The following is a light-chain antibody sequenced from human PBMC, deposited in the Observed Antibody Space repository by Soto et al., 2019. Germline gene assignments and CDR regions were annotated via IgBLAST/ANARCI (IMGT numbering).Light chain of an antibody. CDR2: GAS. CDR1: ETVAGSY. J-gene: IGKJ1*01. V-gene: IGKV3-20*01. Sequence: EIVLTQSPGTLSLSPGERATLSCRASETVAGSYLAWYQQKPGQAPRLLIHGASTRATGIADRFSGSGSGTDFTLTISRLEPEDFAVYYCQLYGTSPKTFGQGTTVDI. CDR3: QLYGTSPKT.